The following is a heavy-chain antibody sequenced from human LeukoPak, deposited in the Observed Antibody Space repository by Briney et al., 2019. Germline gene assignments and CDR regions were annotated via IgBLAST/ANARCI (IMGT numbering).Heavy chain of an antibody. CDR1: GGSISSSSYY. D-gene: IGHD3-3*01. J-gene: IGHJ4*02. CDR3: ARHVSHYDFWLDY. Sequence: SETLSLTCTVSGGSISSSSYYWGWIRQPPGKGLEWTGSIYYSGSTYYNPSLKRRVTISVDTSKNQFSLKLSSVTAADTAVYYCARHVSHYDFWLDYWGQGTLVTVSS. CDR2: IYYSGST. V-gene: IGHV4-39*01.